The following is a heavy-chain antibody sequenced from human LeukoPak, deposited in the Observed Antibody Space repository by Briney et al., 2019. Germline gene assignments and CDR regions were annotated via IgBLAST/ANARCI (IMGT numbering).Heavy chain of an antibody. CDR3: ARDGYFDY. Sequence: ASVKVSCKGSGYTFTYGVGWVRQAPGQGLEWMGWINPTNGNTHYAQKLQGRVTMTTDTSTSTAYLELRSLRSDDTAVYYCARDGYFDYWGQGTLVTVSS. CDR2: INPTNGNT. V-gene: IGHV1-18*01. J-gene: IGHJ4*02. CDR1: GYTFTYG.